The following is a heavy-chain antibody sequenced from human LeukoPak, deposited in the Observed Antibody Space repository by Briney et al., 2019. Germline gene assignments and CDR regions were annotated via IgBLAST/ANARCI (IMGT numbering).Heavy chain of an antibody. V-gene: IGHV1-18*01. CDR3: ARGIRSPLFDY. D-gene: IGHD3-16*01. J-gene: IGHJ4*02. CDR1: GYTFTSYG. CDR2: ISAYNGNT. Sequence: ASVKVSCKASGYTFTSYGISWVRQAPGQGLEWMGWISAYNGNTNYAQKLQGRVTMTTDTSTCTAFMELRSLRSDDSAVYYCARGIRSPLFDYWGLGTLVTVSP.